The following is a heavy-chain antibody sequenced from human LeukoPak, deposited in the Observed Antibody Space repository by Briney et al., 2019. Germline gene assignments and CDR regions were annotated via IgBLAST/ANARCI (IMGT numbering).Heavy chain of an antibody. CDR2: INHSGST. D-gene: IGHD6-19*01. CDR1: GGSFSGYY. J-gene: IGHJ4*02. V-gene: IGHV4-34*01. Sequence: SETLSLTCAVYGGSFSGYYWGWIRQPPGKGLKWIGEINHSGSTNYNPSLKSRVTISVDTSKNQFSLKLSSVTAADTAVYYCARPSIAVAGKEYYFDYWGQGTLVTVSS. CDR3: ARPSIAVAGKEYYFDY.